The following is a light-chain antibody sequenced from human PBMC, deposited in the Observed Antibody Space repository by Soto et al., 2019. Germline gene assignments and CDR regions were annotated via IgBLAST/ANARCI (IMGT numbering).Light chain of an antibody. CDR2: GAS. V-gene: IGKV3-15*01. CDR1: QSVSSN. CDR3: QQYIKLPR. J-gene: IGKJ3*01. Sequence: LVMTQSPANMYVSPGGRATLSCRASQSVSSNLAWYQQKPGQAPRLLIYGASTRATGIPARFSGSGSGTDFTLTISSLQSDDFALYYCQQYIKLPRFGPGSNADI.